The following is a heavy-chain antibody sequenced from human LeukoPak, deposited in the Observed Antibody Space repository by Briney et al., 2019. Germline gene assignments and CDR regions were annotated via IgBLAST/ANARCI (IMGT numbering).Heavy chain of an antibody. Sequence: GGSLRLSCAASGFTFDDYAMHWVRQAPGKGLEWVSLISGDGGSTYYADSVKGRFTISRDNNKNSLYLQMNSLRTEDTALYYCATNPAAAAQSYYYYYYMDVWGKGTTVTVSS. CDR2: ISGDGGST. CDR1: GFTFDDYA. D-gene: IGHD6-13*01. V-gene: IGHV3-43*02. J-gene: IGHJ6*03. CDR3: ATNPAAAAQSYYYYYYMDV.